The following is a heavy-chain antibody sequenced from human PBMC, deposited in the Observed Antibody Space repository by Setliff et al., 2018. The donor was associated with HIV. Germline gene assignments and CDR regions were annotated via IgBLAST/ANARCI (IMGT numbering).Heavy chain of an antibody. D-gene: IGHD3-3*01. CDR1: GFSLSNTRMD. CDR3: ARYNFRRGYWDYFDY. CDR2: IFPNDEK. J-gene: IGHJ4*02. V-gene: IGHV2-26*01. Sequence: SGPTLVNPTETLTLTCTVSGFSLSNTRMDVSWIRQPPGKALEWLAHIFPNDEKSYSASLKSRVTISEDTSKSQVVLTMTNMDPLDTATYFCARYNFRRGYWDYFDYWGQGTRVTVSS.